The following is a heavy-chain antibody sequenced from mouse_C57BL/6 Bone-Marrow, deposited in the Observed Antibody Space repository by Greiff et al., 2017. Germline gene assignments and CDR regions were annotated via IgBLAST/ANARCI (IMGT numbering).Heavy chain of an antibody. D-gene: IGHD2-2*01. J-gene: IGHJ3*01. CDR1: GYTFTSYW. CDR2: IDPSDSYT. Sequence: QVQLQQPGAELVMPGASVKLSCKASGYTFTSYWMHWVKQRPGQGLEWIGEIDPSDSYTNYNQKFKGKSTLTVDKSSSTAYMQLSSLTSEDSAVYYCARLEAGYGGFDYWGQGTLVTVSA. V-gene: IGHV1-69*01. CDR3: ARLEAGYGGFDY.